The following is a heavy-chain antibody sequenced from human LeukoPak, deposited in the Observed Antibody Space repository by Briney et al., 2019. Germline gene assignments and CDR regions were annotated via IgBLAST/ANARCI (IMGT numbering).Heavy chain of an antibody. V-gene: IGHV1-2*02. Sequence: ASVKISCKASGYTFTGYYMQWVRQAPGQGLEWMGWINPNSGGTNYAQKFQGRVTMTRDTSISTAYMELSRLRSDDTAVYYCARGYCSSTSCYPDPWGQGTLVTVSS. CDR3: ARGYCSSTSCYPDP. J-gene: IGHJ5*02. CDR2: INPNSGGT. CDR1: GYTFTGYY. D-gene: IGHD2-2*01.